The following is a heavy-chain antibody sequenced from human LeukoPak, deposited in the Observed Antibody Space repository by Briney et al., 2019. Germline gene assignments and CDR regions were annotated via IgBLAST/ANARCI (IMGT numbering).Heavy chain of an antibody. CDR3: ARQGYNSTWDRYLAY. CDR1: GYSFSNYW. Sequence: GESLKISCKGSGYSFSNYWIGWVRQMPGKGLERMGIIYPGDSDVRYSPSFQGQVTISADKSISTAYLQWSSLQASDTAMYYCARQGYNSTWDRYLAYWGQGTQVTVSS. V-gene: IGHV5-51*01. CDR2: IYPGDSDV. J-gene: IGHJ4*02. D-gene: IGHD6-13*01.